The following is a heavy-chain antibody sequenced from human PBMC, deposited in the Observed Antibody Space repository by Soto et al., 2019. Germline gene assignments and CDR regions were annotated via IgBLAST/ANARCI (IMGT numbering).Heavy chain of an antibody. D-gene: IGHD3-22*01. CDR3: ARGSGYYYWDDY. J-gene: IGHJ4*02. CDR2: INAGNGNT. CDR1: GYTFTSYA. Sequence: KRTGASVKVSCKASGYTFTSYAMHWVRQAPGQRLEWMGWINAGNGNTKYSQKFQGRVTITRDTSASTAYMELSSLRSEDTAVYYCARGSGYYYWDDYWGQGTLVTVSS. V-gene: IGHV1-3*01.